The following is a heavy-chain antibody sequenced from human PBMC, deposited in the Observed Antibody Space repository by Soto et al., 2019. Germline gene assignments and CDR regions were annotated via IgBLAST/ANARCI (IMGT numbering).Heavy chain of an antibody. Sequence: QVLLQESGPGLVKPSETLSLTCTVSGGSINNYYWNWIRQPPGKGLEWIGSIHYSGSTNYKPSLKSRVTISVDTSKNQFSLRLNSVTAADTAVYYCATGRFSALGLGVLIFDTWGQGTLVTVSS. V-gene: IGHV4-59*01. D-gene: IGHD3-10*01. CDR2: IHYSGST. CDR1: GGSINNYY. CDR3: ATGRFSALGLGVLIFDT. J-gene: IGHJ5*02.